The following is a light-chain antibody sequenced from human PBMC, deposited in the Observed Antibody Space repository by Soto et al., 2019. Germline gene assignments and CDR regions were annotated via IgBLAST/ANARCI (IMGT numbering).Light chain of an antibody. CDR1: QSISSW. CDR3: QQYNSYSQLT. CDR2: DAS. J-gene: IGKJ4*01. Sequence: DIHMTQSPSTLSASLGDRVTITWRASQSISSWLAWYQQKPGKAPKLLIYDASSLESGVPSRFSGSGSGTEFTLTISSLQPDDFATYYCQQYNSYSQLTFGGGTKVDI. V-gene: IGKV1-5*01.